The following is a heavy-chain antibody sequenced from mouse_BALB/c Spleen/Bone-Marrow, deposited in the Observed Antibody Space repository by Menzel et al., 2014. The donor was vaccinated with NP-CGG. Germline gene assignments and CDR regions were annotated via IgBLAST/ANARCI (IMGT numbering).Heavy chain of an antibody. V-gene: IGHV7-3*02. J-gene: IGHJ4*01. CDR3: ARDDYYAMDY. CDR1: GFTFTDYY. CDR2: IRNKANGYTT. Sequence: EVQGVESGGGLVQPGGSLRLSCATSGFTFTDYYMSWVRQPPGQALEWLGFIRNKANGYTTEYSASVKGRFTISRDNSQSILYLQMNTLRAEDSATYYCARDDYYAMDYWGQGTSVTVSS.